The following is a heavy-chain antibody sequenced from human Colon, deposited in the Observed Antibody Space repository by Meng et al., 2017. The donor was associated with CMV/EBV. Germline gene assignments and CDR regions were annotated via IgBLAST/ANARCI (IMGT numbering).Heavy chain of an antibody. CDR1: GYHFRGYY. Sequence: KVYCTTSGYHFRGYYIHWVRQAPGQGREWVGRIDPHSGDTKKFQDRVTMTTDTSISTAYMELSSLTSDDTAVYYCARGNWGSRYFDLWGRGTLVTVSS. CDR3: ARGNWGSRYFDL. D-gene: IGHD7-27*01. J-gene: IGHJ2*01. CDR2: IDPHSGDT. V-gene: IGHV1-2*06.